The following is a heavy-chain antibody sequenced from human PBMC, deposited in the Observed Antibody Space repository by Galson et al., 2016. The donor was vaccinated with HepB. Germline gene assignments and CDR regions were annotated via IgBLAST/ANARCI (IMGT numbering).Heavy chain of an antibody. J-gene: IGHJ6*02. V-gene: IGHV3-30-3*01. Sequence: SLRLSCAASGFTLNTYGVHWVRQAPGKGLEWVAVLMHVGGEKDYGDSVKGRFTISRDDSKNTLHLQMNSLRGDDTAVYYCARGYYNAMDVWGQGTLVTVS. CDR1: GFTLNTYG. CDR2: LMHVGGEK. CDR3: ARGYYNAMDV.